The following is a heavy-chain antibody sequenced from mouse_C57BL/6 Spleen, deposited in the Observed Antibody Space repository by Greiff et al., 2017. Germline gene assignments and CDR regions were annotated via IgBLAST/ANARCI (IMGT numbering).Heavy chain of an antibody. CDR2: IWSGGST. CDR1: GFSLTSYG. D-gene: IGHD1-1*01. Sequence: VQLQQSGPGLVQPSQSLSITCTASGFSLTSYGVHWVRQSPGKGLEWLGVIWSGGSTDYNAAFISRLSISKDNSKSQVFFKMNSLQADDTAIYYCARKPYYGSSYYYAMDYWGQGTSVTVSS. J-gene: IGHJ4*01. V-gene: IGHV2-2*01. CDR3: ARKPYYGSSYYYAMDY.